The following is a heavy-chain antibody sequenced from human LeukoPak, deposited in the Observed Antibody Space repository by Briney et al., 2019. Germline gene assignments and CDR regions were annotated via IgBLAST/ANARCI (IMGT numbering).Heavy chain of an antibody. D-gene: IGHD5-18*01. V-gene: IGHV3-21*01. J-gene: IGHJ3*02. CDR3: AGGVVDTAMVTI. CDR1: GFTFSSYS. CDR2: TSSSSSYI. Sequence: PGRSLRLSCAASGFTFSSYSMNWVRQAPGKGLEWVSSTSSSSSYIYYADSVKGRFTISRDNAKNSLYLQMNSLRAEDTAVYYCAGGVVDTAMVTIWGQGTMVTVSS.